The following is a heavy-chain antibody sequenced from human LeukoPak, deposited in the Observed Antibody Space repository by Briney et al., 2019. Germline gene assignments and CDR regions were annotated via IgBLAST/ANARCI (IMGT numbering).Heavy chain of an antibody. D-gene: IGHD1-26*01. CDR1: GGSFSGYY. CDR2: INHSGST. CDR3: ARGRGGSYPFDY. Sequence: SETLSLTCTVYGGSFSGYYWGWIRQPPWKGLEWIGEINHSGSTNYNPSVKSRVTISVDTSKNQFSLKLSSVTAADTAVYYCARGRGGSYPFDYWGQGTLVTVSS. J-gene: IGHJ4*02. V-gene: IGHV4-34*01.